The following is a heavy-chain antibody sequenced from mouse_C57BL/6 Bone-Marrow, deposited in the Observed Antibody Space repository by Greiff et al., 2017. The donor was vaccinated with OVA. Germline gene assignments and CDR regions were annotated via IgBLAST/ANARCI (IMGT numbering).Heavy chain of an antibody. V-gene: IGHV1-80*01. CDR3: AKGAYDGYWYFDD. D-gene: IGHD2-3*01. J-gene: IGHJ1*03. Sequence: VQLQQSGAELVKPGASVKISCKASGYAFSSYWMNWVKQRPGKGLEWIGQIYPGDGDTNYNGKFKGKATLTADKSSSTAYMQVSMLISEDSAVYFCAKGAYDGYWYFDDWGTGTTVTVSS. CDR2: IYPGDGDT. CDR1: GYAFSSYW.